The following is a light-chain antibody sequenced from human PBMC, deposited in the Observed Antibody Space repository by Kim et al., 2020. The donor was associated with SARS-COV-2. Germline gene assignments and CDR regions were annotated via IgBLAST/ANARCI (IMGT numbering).Light chain of an antibody. V-gene: IGKV3-20*01. CDR2: GAS. J-gene: IGKJ4*01. CDR1: QSVSSSY. CDR3: QQYGSSPLT. Sequence: SPGERATLSCRASQSVSSSYLAWYQQKPGQAPRLLIYGASSRATGIPDRFSGSGSGTDVTLTISRLEPEDVAVYYCQQYGSSPLTFGGGTKVDIK.